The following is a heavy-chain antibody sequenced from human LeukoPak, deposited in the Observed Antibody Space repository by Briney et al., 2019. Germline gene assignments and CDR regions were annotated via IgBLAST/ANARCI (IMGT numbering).Heavy chain of an antibody. D-gene: IGHD3-3*01. CDR1: GFTLSSHR. CDR3: AKDGGFRSDYSYLDY. J-gene: IGHJ4*02. V-gene: IGHV3-21*06. CDR2: ISSRSSFK. Sequence: GGSLRLSCAAAGFTLSSHRMDWVRQAPGKGLEWVSSISSRSSFKDYADSVKGRFTVSRDNAKNLLYLQMNSLSAEDTAVYFCAKDGGFRSDYSYLDYWGQGTQVTVSS.